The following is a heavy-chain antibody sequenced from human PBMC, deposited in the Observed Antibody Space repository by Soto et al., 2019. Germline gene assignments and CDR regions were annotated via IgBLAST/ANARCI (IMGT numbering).Heavy chain of an antibody. CDR1: GGSFSGYY. D-gene: IGHD6-13*01. Sequence: SETLSLTCAVYGGSFSGYYWSWIRQPPGKGLEWIGEINHSGSTNYNPSLKSRVTISVDTSKNQFSLKLSSVTAADTAVYYCARGLKKEQQLVPDYYYYMYVWGKGTTVTVSS. CDR3: ARGLKKEQQLVPDYYYYMYV. J-gene: IGHJ6*03. V-gene: IGHV4-34*01. CDR2: INHSGST.